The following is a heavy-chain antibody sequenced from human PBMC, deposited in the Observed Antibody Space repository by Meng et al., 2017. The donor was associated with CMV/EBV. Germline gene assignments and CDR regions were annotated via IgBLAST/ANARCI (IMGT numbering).Heavy chain of an antibody. D-gene: IGHD3/OR15-3a*01. Sequence: KVSCKASGYTFTSYGISWVRQMPGKGLEWMGIIYPGDSDTRYSPSFQGQVTISADKSISTAYLQWSSLKASDTAMYYCASRTRTHAFDIWGQGTMVTVSS. J-gene: IGHJ3*02. CDR1: GYTFTSYG. V-gene: IGHV5-51*01. CDR3: ASRTRTHAFDI. CDR2: IYPGDSDT.